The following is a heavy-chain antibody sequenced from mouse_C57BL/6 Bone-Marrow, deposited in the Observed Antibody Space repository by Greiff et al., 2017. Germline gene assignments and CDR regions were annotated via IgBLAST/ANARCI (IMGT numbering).Heavy chain of an antibody. CDR3: ARRWDYDDYYAMDY. CDR1: GFTFSDYG. V-gene: IGHV5-15*04. J-gene: IGHJ4*01. Sequence: DVKLVESGGGLVQPGGSLKLSCAASGFTFSDYGMAWVRQAPRKGPEWVAFISNLAYSIYYADTLTGRFTIARENAKNTLYLEMSSLRSADTAMYYCARRWDYDDYYAMDYWGQGTSVTVSS. CDR2: ISNLAYSI. D-gene: IGHD2-4*01.